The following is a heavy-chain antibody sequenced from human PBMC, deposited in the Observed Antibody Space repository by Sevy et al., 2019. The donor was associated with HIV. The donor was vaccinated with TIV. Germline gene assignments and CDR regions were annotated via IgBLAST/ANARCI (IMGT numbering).Heavy chain of an antibody. Sequence: ASVKVSCKASGYTFTNYAIHWVRQAPGQGLEWMGWINGGTANTGYSQKFQGRVTITRDTSASTAYMDLSSLRSEDTAVYYCAKGAPGGGFDYWGQATLVTVSS. CDR2: INGGTANT. D-gene: IGHD3-16*01. V-gene: IGHV1-3*01. CDR1: GYTFTNYA. CDR3: AKGAPGGGFDY. J-gene: IGHJ4*02.